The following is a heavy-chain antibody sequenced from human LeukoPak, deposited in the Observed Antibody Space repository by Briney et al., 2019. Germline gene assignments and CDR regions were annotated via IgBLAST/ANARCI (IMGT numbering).Heavy chain of an antibody. D-gene: IGHD1-26*01. Sequence: AGGSLRLSCVASGFTFSSYAMSWVRQAPGKGLEWVSGISNSGSSTYYTDSVKGRFTISRDNSKNTLYLQMNSLRAEDTAVFYCARDRRSGSNYFDHWGQGTLVTVSS. J-gene: IGHJ4*02. CDR1: GFTFSSYA. CDR2: ISNSGSST. CDR3: ARDRRSGSNYFDH. V-gene: IGHV3-23*01.